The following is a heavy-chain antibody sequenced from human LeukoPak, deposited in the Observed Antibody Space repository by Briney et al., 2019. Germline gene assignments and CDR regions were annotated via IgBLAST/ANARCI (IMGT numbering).Heavy chain of an antibody. CDR1: GGSISSGSYY. J-gene: IGHJ2*01. CDR3: ARPIVATDWYFDL. Sequence: SETLSLTCTVSGGSISSGSYYWSWIRQPAGKGLEWIGRIYTSGSTNYNPSLKSRVTISVDTSKNQFSLKLSSVTAADTAVYYCARPIVATDWYFDLWGRGTLVTVSS. V-gene: IGHV4-61*02. CDR2: IYTSGST. D-gene: IGHD5-12*01.